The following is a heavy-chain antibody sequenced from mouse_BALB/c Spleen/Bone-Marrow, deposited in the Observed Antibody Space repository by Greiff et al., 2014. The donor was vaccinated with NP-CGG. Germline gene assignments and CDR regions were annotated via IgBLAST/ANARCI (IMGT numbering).Heavy chain of an antibody. D-gene: IGHD2-2*01. Sequence: QVQLQQSGAELVKPGASVKLSCKASGYTFTSYWMHWVKQRPGQGLEWIGEIDPSTGRTDYNKKFKSQATLTADKSATTAYMHRSSLTAEDAAFYYCARINGYDYWGHGTTLTVSS. V-gene: IGHV1S81*02. J-gene: IGHJ2*01. CDR3: ARINGYDY. CDR2: IDPSTGRT. CDR1: GYTFTSYW.